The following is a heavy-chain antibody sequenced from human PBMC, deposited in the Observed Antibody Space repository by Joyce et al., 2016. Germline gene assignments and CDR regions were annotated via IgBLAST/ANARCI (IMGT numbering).Heavy chain of an antibody. J-gene: IGHJ3*02. V-gene: IGHV3-9*01. CDR3: AKVVRGYCSTSTCYRDRDDAFDI. CDR2: ISWQSGSI. CDR1: GFTFDESA. Sequence: EVQLVESGGDLVQPGRSLRLSCAASGFTFDESAMLLVRQAPGKGLEWVSGISWQSGSIGYAGSVKGRFTNSRDNAKNSLYLQMNSLRPEDTALYYCAKVVRGYCSTSTCYRDRDDAFDIWGQGTMVTVSS. D-gene: IGHD2-2*02.